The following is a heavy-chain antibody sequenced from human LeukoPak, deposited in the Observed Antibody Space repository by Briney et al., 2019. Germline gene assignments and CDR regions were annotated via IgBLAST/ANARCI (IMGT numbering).Heavy chain of an antibody. D-gene: IGHD3-10*01. Sequence: GGSLRLSCAASEFTFSDYSMNWVRQAPGKGLEWVASISTSSSYIYYAGSVKGRFTISRDNAKNSVYLQMNSLRGEDTALYYCAKGTGAGSYWVDYWGQGTLVTVSS. V-gene: IGHV3-21*01. CDR3: AKGTGAGSYWVDY. CDR1: EFTFSDYS. J-gene: IGHJ4*02. CDR2: ISTSSSYI.